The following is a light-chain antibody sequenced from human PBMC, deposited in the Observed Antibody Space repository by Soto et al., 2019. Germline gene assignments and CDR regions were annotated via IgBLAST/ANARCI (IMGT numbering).Light chain of an antibody. V-gene: IGKV1-39*01. Sequence: DIQMTQSPSSLSASVGETVTITCLSSQNVNAYLNWYQQKSGKAPKLLIYAATTLRSGVPARFSGSGAGTDFTLTITNLQPEDFGTYYCQQSYSTLTWSFGRGTKVDI. CDR1: QNVNAY. CDR2: AAT. J-gene: IGKJ1*01. CDR3: QQSYSTLTWS.